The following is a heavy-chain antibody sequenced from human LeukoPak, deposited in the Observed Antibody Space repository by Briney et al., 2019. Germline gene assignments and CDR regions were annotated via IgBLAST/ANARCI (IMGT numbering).Heavy chain of an antibody. D-gene: IGHD5-12*01. V-gene: IGHV1-2*02. Sequence: ASVKVSCKASGYTFTGYCMHWVRQAPGQGLEWMGWINPNSGGTNYAQKFQGRVAMTRDTSISTAYMELSRLRSDDTAVYYCAKDRYGDYEAPFHYYMDAWGRGTTVTVSS. CDR2: INPNSGGT. CDR3: AKDRYGDYEAPFHYYMDA. J-gene: IGHJ6*03. CDR1: GYTFTGYC.